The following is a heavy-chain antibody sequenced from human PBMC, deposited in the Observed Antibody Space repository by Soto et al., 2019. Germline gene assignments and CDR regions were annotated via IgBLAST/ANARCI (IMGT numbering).Heavy chain of an antibody. CDR1: GFSLSTSGVG. CDR2: IYWDDHR. Sequence: QITLRESGPTLVKPTQTLTLTCTLSGFSLSTSGVGVGWIRQPPGKALEWLTLIYWDDHRRYSPSLKNRLTITKDTSKNQVALTMTNMDTVDPATYYCVRTSIAAAGGSDYWGQGTLVTVSS. V-gene: IGHV2-5*02. D-gene: IGHD6-13*01. CDR3: VRTSIAAAGGSDY. J-gene: IGHJ4*02.